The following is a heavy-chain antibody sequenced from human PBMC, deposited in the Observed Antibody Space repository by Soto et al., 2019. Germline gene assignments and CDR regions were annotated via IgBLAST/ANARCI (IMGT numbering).Heavy chain of an antibody. Sequence: GGSLRLSCAASGFIFTSYSMVWVRQAPGKGLEWVSSISSRSDSIYYADSVKGRFTISRDNAQNSLYLQMNSLTSEDTAVYYCAREGSIAARSGGFDIWGQGTMVTVSS. J-gene: IGHJ3*02. D-gene: IGHD6-6*01. CDR2: ISSRSDSI. V-gene: IGHV3-21*01. CDR3: AREGSIAARSGGFDI. CDR1: GFIFTSYS.